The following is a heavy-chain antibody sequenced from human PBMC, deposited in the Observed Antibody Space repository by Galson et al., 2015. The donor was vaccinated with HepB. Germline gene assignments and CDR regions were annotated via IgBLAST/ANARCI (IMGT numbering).Heavy chain of an antibody. CDR2: IYWNDDK. CDR3: AHRPGGLRYFDWLLSVDPPGNFDY. CDR1: VFSLSTSGVG. J-gene: IGHJ4*02. D-gene: IGHD3-9*01. V-gene: IGHV2-5*01. Sequence: PALVKPTQTLTLTCTFSVFSLSTSGVGVGWIRQPPGKALEWLALIYWNDDKRYSPSLKSRLTITKDTSKNQVVLTMTNMDPVDTATYYCAHRPGGLRYFDWLLSVDPPGNFDYWGQGTLVTVSS.